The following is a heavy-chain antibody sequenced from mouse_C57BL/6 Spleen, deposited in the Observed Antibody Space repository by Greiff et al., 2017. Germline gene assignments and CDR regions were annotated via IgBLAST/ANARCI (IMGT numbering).Heavy chain of an antibody. D-gene: IGHD1-1*01. V-gene: IGHV14-4*01. CDR2: IDPENGDT. J-gene: IGHJ3*01. CDR3: TTVGPSYDGSSLFAY. CDR1: GFNIKDDY. Sequence: EVKLQESGAELVRPGASVKLSCTASGFNIKDDYMHWVKQRPEQGLEWIGWIDPENGDTEYASKFQGKATITADTSSNTAYLQLSSLTSEDTAVYYCTTVGPSYDGSSLFAYWGQGTLVTVSA.